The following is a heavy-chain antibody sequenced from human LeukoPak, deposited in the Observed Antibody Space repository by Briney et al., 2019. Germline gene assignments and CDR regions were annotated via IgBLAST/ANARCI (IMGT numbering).Heavy chain of an antibody. CDR1: GYTFTSYY. D-gene: IGHD2-2*01. Sequence: GASVKVSCKASGYTFTSYYMHWVRQAPGQGLEWMGWINPNSGGTNYAQKFQGRVTMTRDTSISTAYMELSRLRSDDTAVYYCARDPEFGWCTSCYADDYWGQGTLVTVSS. CDR3: ARDPEFGWCTSCYADDY. CDR2: INPNSGGT. V-gene: IGHV1-2*02. J-gene: IGHJ4*02.